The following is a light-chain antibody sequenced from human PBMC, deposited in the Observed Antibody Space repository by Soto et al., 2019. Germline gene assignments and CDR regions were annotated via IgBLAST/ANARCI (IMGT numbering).Light chain of an antibody. J-gene: IGKJ2*01. CDR3: QQSYSAPYT. Sequence: DIQMTQFPSSLSASIGDRVTIACRASRIISSYLNWYQQKPGRAPKLLIYAASTLQSGVPSRFSGSESGTDFTLTISSLQPEDFANYYCQQSYSAPYTFGQGTKLEIK. CDR2: AAS. V-gene: IGKV1-39*01. CDR1: RIISSY.